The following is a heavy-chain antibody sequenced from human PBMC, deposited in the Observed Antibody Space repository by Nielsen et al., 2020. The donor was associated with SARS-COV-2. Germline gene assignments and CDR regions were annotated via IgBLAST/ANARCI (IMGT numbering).Heavy chain of an antibody. CDR1: GFTFSSYG. J-gene: IGHJ6*03. CDR3: ARGGSRYRYYYYYMDV. CDR2: INPNSGGT. D-gene: IGHD6-25*01. Sequence: GESLKISCAASGFTFSSYGMHWVRQAPGQGLEWMGWINPNSGGTNYAQKFQGWVTMTRDTSISTAYMELSRLRSDDTAVYYCARGGSRYRYYYYYMDVWGKGTTVTVSS. V-gene: IGHV1-2*04.